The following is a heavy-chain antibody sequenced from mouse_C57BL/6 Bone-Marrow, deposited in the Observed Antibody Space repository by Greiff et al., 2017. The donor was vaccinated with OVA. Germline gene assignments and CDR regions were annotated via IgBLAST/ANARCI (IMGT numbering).Heavy chain of an antibody. J-gene: IGHJ2*01. Sequence: VQLQQSGPVLVKPGASVKMSCKASGYTFTDYYMNWVKQSHGKSLEWIGVINPYNGGTSYNQKFKGKATLTVDKSSSTAYMELNSLTSEDSAVYYCARWIYYYGSFDYWGQGTTLTVSS. CDR3: ARWIYYYGSFDY. D-gene: IGHD1-1*01. V-gene: IGHV1-19*01. CDR1: GYTFTDYY. CDR2: INPYNGGT.